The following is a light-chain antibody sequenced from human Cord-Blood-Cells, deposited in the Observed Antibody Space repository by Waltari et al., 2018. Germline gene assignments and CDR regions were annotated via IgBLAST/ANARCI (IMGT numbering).Light chain of an antibody. Sequence: QSALTQPASVSGSPGQSITISCTGTSSDVGGYNYVPWYQQHPGKAPKLMIYDVSNRPSGVSNRFSGSKSGNTASLTISGLQAEDKADYYCSSYTSSSTWVFGGGTKLTVL. CDR1: SSDVGGYNY. J-gene: IGLJ3*02. CDR2: DVS. CDR3: SSYTSSSTWV. V-gene: IGLV2-14*03.